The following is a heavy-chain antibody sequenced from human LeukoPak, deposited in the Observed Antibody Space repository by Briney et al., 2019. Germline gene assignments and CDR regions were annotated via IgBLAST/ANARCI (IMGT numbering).Heavy chain of an antibody. J-gene: IGHJ6*03. V-gene: IGHV1-18*01. CDR1: GYTFTSYG. CDR3: ASGRLTYSSSWYEGNYYYMDV. CDR2: ISAYNGNT. Sequence: ASVKVSCKASGYTFTSYGISWVRQAPGQGLEWMGWISAYNGNTNYAQKLQGRVTMTTDTSTSTAYMELRSLRSDDTAVYYCASGRLTYSSSWYEGNYYYMDVWGKGTTVTVSS. D-gene: IGHD6-13*01.